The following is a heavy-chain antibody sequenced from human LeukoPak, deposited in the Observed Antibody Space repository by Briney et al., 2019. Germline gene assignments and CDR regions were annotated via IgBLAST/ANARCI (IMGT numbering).Heavy chain of an antibody. Sequence: SETLSLTCAVSGYSISSGHYWGWIRQPPGKGLEWIGSIYSSGSTYYNPSLKSRVTLSVDTSKNQFSLKLSSMTAADTAVYYCARSPDTAMIDYWGQGTLVTVSS. D-gene: IGHD5-18*01. J-gene: IGHJ4*02. CDR1: GYSISSGHY. CDR3: ARSPDTAMIDY. CDR2: IYSSGST. V-gene: IGHV4-38-2*01.